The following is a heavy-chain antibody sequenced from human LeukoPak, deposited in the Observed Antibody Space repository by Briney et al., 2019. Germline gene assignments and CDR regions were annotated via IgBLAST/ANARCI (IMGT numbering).Heavy chain of an antibody. V-gene: IGHV4-30-4*01. J-gene: IGHJ4*02. D-gene: IGHD1-20*01. CDR1: GGSISSGDYY. CDR3: ARAYSWSQYYFDY. CDR2: IYYSGST. Sequence: SETLSLTCTVSGGSISSGDYYWSWIRQPPGKGLEWIGYIYYSGSTYYNPSLKSRVTISVDTSKNQFSLKLSSVTAADTAVYYCARAYSWSQYYFDYWGQGTLVTVSS.